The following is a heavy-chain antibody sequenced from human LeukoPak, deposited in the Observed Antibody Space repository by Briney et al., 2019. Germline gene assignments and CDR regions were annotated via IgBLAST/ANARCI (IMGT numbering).Heavy chain of an antibody. CDR3: ARLVILTGIDY. V-gene: IGHV4-34*01. CDR2: INHSGST. CDR1: GGSFSGYY. D-gene: IGHD3-9*01. J-gene: IGHJ4*02. Sequence: SETLSLTCAVYGGSFSGYYWSWIRQPPGKGLEWIGEINHSGSTNYNPSLKSRVTISVDTSKNQFSLKLSSVTAADTAVYYCARLVILTGIDYWGQGTLVTVSS.